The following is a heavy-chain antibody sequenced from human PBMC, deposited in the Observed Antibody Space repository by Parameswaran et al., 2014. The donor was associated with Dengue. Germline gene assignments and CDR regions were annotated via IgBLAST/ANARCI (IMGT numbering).Heavy chain of an antibody. Sequence: GESLKISCAASGFTVSSNYMSWVRQAPGKGLEWVSVIYSGGSTYYADSVKGRFTISRDNSKNTLYLQMNSLRAEDTAVYYCARASYDSSGGFDYWGQGTLVTVSS. CDR3: ARASYDSSGGFDY. CDR2: IYSGGST. J-gene: IGHJ4*02. V-gene: IGHV3-53*01. D-gene: IGHD3-22*01. CDR1: GFTVSSNY.